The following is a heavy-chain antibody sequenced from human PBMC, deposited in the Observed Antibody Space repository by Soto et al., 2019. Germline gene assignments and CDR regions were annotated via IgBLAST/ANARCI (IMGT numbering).Heavy chain of an antibody. J-gene: IGHJ4*02. CDR2: VSGTGDDT. V-gene: IGHV3-23*01. CDR3: ARPHDYGFVDY. D-gene: IGHD4-17*01. Sequence: GGSLRLSCAASGFIFTTYAMNWVRQAPGKGLEWVSFVSGTGDDTYYADSVKGRFTISRDNSKNTLFLQMNSLRAEDTAVYYCARPHDYGFVDYWGQGTLVTVSS. CDR1: GFIFTTYA.